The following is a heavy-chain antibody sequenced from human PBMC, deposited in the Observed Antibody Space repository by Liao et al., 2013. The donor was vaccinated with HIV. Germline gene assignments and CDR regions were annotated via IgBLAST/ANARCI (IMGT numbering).Heavy chain of an antibody. D-gene: IGHD2-8*01. CDR3: ARAPXPYGGRYYYYYYMDV. CDR2: INHSGST. V-gene: IGHV4-59*08. CDR1: GGSISSYY. J-gene: IGHJ6*03. Sequence: QVQLQESGPGLVKPSETLSLTCTVSGGSISSYYWSWIRQPPGKGLEWIGEINHSGSTNYNPSLKSRVTISVDTSKNQFSLKLSSVTAADTAVYYCARAPXPYGGRYYYYYYMDVWGKGTTVTVSS.